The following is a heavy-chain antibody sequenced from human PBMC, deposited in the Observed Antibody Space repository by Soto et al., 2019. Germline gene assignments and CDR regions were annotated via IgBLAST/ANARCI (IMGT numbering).Heavy chain of an antibody. CDR3: ASGFPFHFDD. Sequence: EVQLVESGGGLVQPGGSLRLSCAAAGFTFSSYWMHWFRQAPGKGLVWVSRINGDGGSTTYADSVKGRFTISRDNAKNTLYLQMNSLRAEDTAVYYCASGFPFHFDDWGQGTLVTVSS. CDR1: GFTFSSYW. V-gene: IGHV3-74*01. J-gene: IGHJ4*02. CDR2: INGDGGST.